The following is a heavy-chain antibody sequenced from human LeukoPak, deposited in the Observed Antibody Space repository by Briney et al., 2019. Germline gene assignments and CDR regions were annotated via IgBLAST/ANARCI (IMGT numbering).Heavy chain of an antibody. CDR1: GFTFSSYA. J-gene: IGHJ4*02. CDR3: AKVVGATTRGYFDY. V-gene: IGHV3-23*01. Sequence: GSLRLSCAASGFTFSSYAMSWVRQAPGKGLEWVSTISGSGGSTYYADSVKGRFTISRDNSKNTLYLQMNSLRAEDTAVYYCAKVVGATTRGYFDYWGQGTLVTVSS. D-gene: IGHD1-26*01. CDR2: ISGSGGST.